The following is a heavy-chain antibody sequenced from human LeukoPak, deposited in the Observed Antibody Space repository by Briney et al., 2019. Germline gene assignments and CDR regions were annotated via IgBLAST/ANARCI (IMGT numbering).Heavy chain of an antibody. V-gene: IGHV3-11*06. D-gene: IGHD6-13*01. J-gene: IGHJ6*02. Sequence: SGGSLRLSCAASGFTFSNFYMSWIRQAPGKGLEWVSFISSASTYTNFADSVKGRFTISRDNSKNTLYLQMNSLRAEDTAVYYCARGHIAAAGTLNYYYYGMDVWGQGTTVTVSS. CDR2: ISSASTYT. CDR3: ARGHIAAAGTLNYYYYGMDV. CDR1: GFTFSNFY.